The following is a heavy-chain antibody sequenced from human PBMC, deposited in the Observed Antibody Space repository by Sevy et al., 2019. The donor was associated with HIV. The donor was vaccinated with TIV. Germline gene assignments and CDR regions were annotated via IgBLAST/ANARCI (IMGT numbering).Heavy chain of an antibody. Sequence: GGCLRLSCAASGFTFDDYGMSCVRQVPGKGPEWVSGINWNGGSTGYADSVKGRFTISRENAKNSLYLQMKSLRADDTALYYCARDPPSCYDHRSGYHDYWGQGILVTVSS. CDR2: INWNGGST. CDR1: GFTFDDYG. D-gene: IGHD3-3*01. V-gene: IGHV3-20*04. J-gene: IGHJ4*02. CDR3: ARDPPSCYDHRSGYHDY.